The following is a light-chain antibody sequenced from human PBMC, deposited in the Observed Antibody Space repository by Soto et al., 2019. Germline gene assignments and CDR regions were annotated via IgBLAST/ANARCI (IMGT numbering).Light chain of an antibody. V-gene: IGKV3-15*01. Sequence: DIVMTQSPATLSVSPGERATLSCRASQSIGMTLAWDQQRHGQAPGLLIYGASTRATGIPARFSGSGSGADFTLTISNLQSEDFAVYFCHQSQNWPPWTFCQGTTVQIK. J-gene: IGKJ1*01. CDR2: GAS. CDR3: HQSQNWPPWT. CDR1: QSIGMT.